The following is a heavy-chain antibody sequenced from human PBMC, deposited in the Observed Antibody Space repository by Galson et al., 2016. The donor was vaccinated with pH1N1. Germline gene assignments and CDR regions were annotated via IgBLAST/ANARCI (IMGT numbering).Heavy chain of an antibody. Sequence: ETLSLTCSVSGASITSYYWSWIRQPPGKGLEWIGYTSNIGGTNYNPSLRSRVTLSLDTSKNQISLRLSSVTAADTAVYYCARAERLGGGFWGQGYLVTVSS. CDR1: GASITSYY. D-gene: IGHD1-26*01. CDR2: TSNIGGT. J-gene: IGHJ4*02. CDR3: ARAERLGGGF. V-gene: IGHV4-59*01.